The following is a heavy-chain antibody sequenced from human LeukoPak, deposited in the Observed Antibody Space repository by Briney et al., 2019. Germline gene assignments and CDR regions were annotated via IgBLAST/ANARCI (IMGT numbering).Heavy chain of an antibody. CDR2: IYYSGST. D-gene: IGHD3-22*01. CDR3: ARRGRYHYDSSGYYFDY. V-gene: IGHV4-39*01. CDR1: GGSISSSSYY. J-gene: IGHJ4*02. Sequence: PSETLSLTCTVSGGSISSSSYYWGWIRQPPGKGLEWIGSIYYSGSTYYNPSLKSRVTISVDTSKNQFALKLSSVTAADTAVYYCARRGRYHYDSSGYYFDYWGQGTLVTVSS.